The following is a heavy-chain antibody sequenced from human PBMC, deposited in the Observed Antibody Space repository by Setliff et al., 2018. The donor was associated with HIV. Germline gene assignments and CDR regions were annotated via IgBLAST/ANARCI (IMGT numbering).Heavy chain of an antibody. CDR1: GGSFSSSTYS. J-gene: IGHJ6*03. Sequence: SETLSLTCTVPGGSFSSSTYSWGWIRQPPGMGLEWIGRIYTSGSTNYNPSLKSRVTMSVDTSKNQFSLKLSSVTAADTAVYYCARGLELNGLLYYYYYMDVWGKGTTVTVSS. D-gene: IGHD1-26*01. V-gene: IGHV4-39*07. CDR2: IYTSGST. CDR3: ARGLELNGLLYYYYYMDV.